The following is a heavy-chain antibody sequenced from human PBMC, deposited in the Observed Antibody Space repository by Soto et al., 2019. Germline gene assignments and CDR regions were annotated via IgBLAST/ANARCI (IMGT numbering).Heavy chain of an antibody. CDR2: IYYRGNT. CDR1: GGSISSDDYY. Sequence: SETLSLTCTVSGGSISSDDYYWRWIRQRPGKGLEWIGNIYYRGNTNYNPSLKSRIIMSMDMSENQFSLKLTSVTAADTAVYYCARGWDYYGVDVWGQGTTVTVSS. V-gene: IGHV4-31*03. D-gene: IGHD3-16*01. J-gene: IGHJ6*02. CDR3: ARGWDYYGVDV.